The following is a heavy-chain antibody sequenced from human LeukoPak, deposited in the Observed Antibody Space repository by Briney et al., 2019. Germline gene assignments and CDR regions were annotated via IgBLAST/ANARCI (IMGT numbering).Heavy chain of an antibody. J-gene: IGHJ4*02. D-gene: IGHD4-17*01. Sequence: SETLSLTCAVYGGSFSGYYWSWIRQPPGKGLEWIGEINHSGSTNYNPSLKSRVTISVDTSKNQFSLKLSSVTAADTAVYYCAREYGDYPPSRPGDYWGQGTLVTVSS. CDR3: AREYGDYPPSRPGDY. CDR2: INHSGST. V-gene: IGHV4-34*01. CDR1: GGSFSGYY.